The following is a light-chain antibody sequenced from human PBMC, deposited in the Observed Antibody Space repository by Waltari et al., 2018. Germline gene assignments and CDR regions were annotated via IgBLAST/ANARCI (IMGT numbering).Light chain of an antibody. CDR3: ASWDDSLNGHWV. J-gene: IGLJ3*02. CDR2: RSD. Sequence: QSVLTQPPSASGTPGQRVTIPCSGSASNIGGNLVNWYQQLPGKAPKLLIYRSDLRPSGVPDRFSGSKSGTSASLAISGLQSEDETDYFSASWDDSLNGHWVFGGGTKVTVL. V-gene: IGLV1-44*01. CDR1: ASNIGGNL.